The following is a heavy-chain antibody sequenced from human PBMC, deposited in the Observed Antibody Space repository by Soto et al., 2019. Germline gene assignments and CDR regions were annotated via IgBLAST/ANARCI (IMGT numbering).Heavy chain of an antibody. CDR1: GFTFSDYY. V-gene: IGHV3-11*01. CDR2: ISSSGSTI. D-gene: IGHD3-10*01. Sequence: GGSLRLSCAASGFTFSDYYMSWIRQAPGKGLEWVSYISSSGSTIYYADSVKGRFTISRDNAKNSLYLQMNSLRAEDTAVYYCAREEIWFGELLYRANWFDPWGQGTLVTVSS. J-gene: IGHJ5*02. CDR3: AREEIWFGELLYRANWFDP.